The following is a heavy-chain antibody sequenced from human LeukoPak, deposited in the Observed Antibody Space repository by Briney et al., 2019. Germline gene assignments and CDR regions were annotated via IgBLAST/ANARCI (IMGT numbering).Heavy chain of an antibody. V-gene: IGHV4-39*07. J-gene: IGHJ6*03. D-gene: IGHD2-2*01. CDR3: ARTTEGYCSSTRCYGFDYYYFMDV. CDR2: IFYSGST. CDR1: GGSISSTRHY. Sequence: PSETLSLTCTVSGGSISSTRHYWGWIRQPPGKGLEWIGSIFYSGSTNYNPSLRGRVTISLDMSKNQFSLKLSSVTAADTAVYYCARTTEGYCSSTRCYGFDYYYFMDVWGKGTTVTISS.